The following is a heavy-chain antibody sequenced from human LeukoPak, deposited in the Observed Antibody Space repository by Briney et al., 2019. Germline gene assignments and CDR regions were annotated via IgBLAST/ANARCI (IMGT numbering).Heavy chain of an antibody. D-gene: IGHD6-13*01. CDR3: ARVAGYNIIAAAGTFDAFDI. V-gene: IGHV3-30*03. Sequence: GGSLRLSCVPSGFIFTNYAMHWVRQTPGKGLEWVASILYDGSKKYYADSVKGRFSIYRDNSKNTLYLQMNSLRAEDTAVYYCARVAGYNIIAAAGTFDAFDIWGQGTMVTVSS. J-gene: IGHJ3*02. CDR1: GFIFTNYA. CDR2: ILYDGSKK.